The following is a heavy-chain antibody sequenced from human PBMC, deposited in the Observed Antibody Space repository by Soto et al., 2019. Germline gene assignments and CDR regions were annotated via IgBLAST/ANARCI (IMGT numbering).Heavy chain of an antibody. CDR2: ISAYNGNT. V-gene: IGHV1-18*01. CDR1: GYTFTSYG. D-gene: IGHD3-10*01. Sequence: ASVKVSCKASGYTFTSYGISWVRQAPGQGLERMGWISAYNGNTNYAQKLQGRVTMTTDTSTSTAYMELRSLRSDDTAVYYCARYGVAAKWPYGMDVWGEGTTVTVSS. J-gene: IGHJ6*04. CDR3: ARYGVAAKWPYGMDV.